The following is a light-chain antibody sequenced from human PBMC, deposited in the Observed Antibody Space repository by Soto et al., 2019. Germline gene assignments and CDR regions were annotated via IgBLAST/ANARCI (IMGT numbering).Light chain of an antibody. CDR3: GTWDSGLSASWL. V-gene: IGLV1-51*02. J-gene: IGLJ3*02. Sequence: QSVLTQPPSVSAAPGQKVTISCSGSTSNIGNNYVSWYQHLPGTAPKLLIYENNKRPSGIPDRFSGSKSGTSATLGITGLQTGDEADYYCGTWDSGLSASWLFGGGTKLT. CDR1: TSNIGNNY. CDR2: ENN.